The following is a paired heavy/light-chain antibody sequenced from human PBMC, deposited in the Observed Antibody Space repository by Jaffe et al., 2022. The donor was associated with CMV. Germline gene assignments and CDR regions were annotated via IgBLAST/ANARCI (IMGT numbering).Light chain of an antibody. V-gene: IGLV2-11*01. CDR2: DVS. CDR1: SSDVGGYKY. J-gene: IGLJ1*01. Sequence: QSALSQPRSVSGSPGQSVTISCTGTSSDVGGYKYVSWYRQHPGKAPKLMIYDVSERPSGVPDRFSGSKSGNTASLTISGLQADDEADYYCCSYAGTYSFVFGTGTKVTVL. CDR3: CSYAGTYSFV.
Heavy chain of an antibody. J-gene: IGHJ4*02. V-gene: IGHV3-7*01. CDR3: ARDLLTRLIAAAGAEGFDY. Sequence: EVQLVESGGGLVQPGGSLRLSCTASGFTLGSYWMSWVRQAPGKGLEWVANIKVDGREKYYVDSVKGRFTISRDNAKNSLYLQMNSLRVEDTAVYFCARDLLTRLIAAAGAEGFDYWGQGTLVTVSS. CDR2: IKVDGREK. CDR1: GFTLGSYW. D-gene: IGHD6-13*01.